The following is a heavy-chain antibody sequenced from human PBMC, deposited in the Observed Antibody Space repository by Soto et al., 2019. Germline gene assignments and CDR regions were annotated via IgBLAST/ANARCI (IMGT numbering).Heavy chain of an antibody. CDR3: ARDFPSYNWNPYYYYGMDV. CDR2: ISYDGSNK. D-gene: IGHD1-20*01. J-gene: IGHJ6*02. Sequence: QPGGSLRLSCAASGFTFSSYAMHWVRQAPGKGLEWVAVISYDGSNKYYADSVKGRFTISRDNSKNTLYLQMNSLRAEDTAVYYCARDFPSYNWNPYYYYGMDVWGQGTTVTVSS. V-gene: IGHV3-30-3*01. CDR1: GFTFSSYA.